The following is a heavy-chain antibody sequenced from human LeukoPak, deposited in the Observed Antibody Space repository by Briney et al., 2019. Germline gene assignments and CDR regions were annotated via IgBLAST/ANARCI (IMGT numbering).Heavy chain of an antibody. CDR3: ARDGGARSFTNGLNWFDS. J-gene: IGHJ5*01. Sequence: SETLSLTCLVSGGSLRGQHWNWIRQPPGKGLEWIGYIFSSGNTNSNPSLRSRLTLSLDASKNQFSLKLKSVTAADTAVYYCARDGGARSFTNGLNWFDSWGQGILVTVPS. CDR1: GGSLRGQH. CDR2: IFSSGNT. D-gene: IGHD2-8*01. V-gene: IGHV4-59*11.